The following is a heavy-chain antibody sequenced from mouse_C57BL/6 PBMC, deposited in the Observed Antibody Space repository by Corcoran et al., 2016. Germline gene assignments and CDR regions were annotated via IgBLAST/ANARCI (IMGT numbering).Heavy chain of an antibody. V-gene: IGHV9-3*01. J-gene: IGHJ1*03. D-gene: IGHD1-1*01. Sequence: QIQLVQSGPELKKPGETVKNSCKASGYTFTTYGMSWVKQAPGKGLKWMGWINTYSGVPTYADDFKGRFAFSLETSASTAYLQINNLKNEDTATYFWARGRGYGSSYDCYFDVWGTGTTVTVSS. CDR1: GYTFTTYG. CDR3: ARGRGYGSSYDCYFDV. CDR2: INTYSGVP.